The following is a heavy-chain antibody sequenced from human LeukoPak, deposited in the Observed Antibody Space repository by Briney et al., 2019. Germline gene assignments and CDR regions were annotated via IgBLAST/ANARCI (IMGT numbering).Heavy chain of an antibody. CDR3: AKMKGHPLPKYYMDV. V-gene: IGHV3-23*01. J-gene: IGHJ6*03. Sequence: GGSLSLSRALSGFTLCVFAMSCVRGTPGGGLECGSGIRGSGDKTPYADSAKGRFTIPRDHSKNTLYLEMNSLRAEDTAIYYCAKMKGHPLPKYYMDVWVQGTTVTV. CDR2: IRGSGDKT. CDR1: GFTLCVFA.